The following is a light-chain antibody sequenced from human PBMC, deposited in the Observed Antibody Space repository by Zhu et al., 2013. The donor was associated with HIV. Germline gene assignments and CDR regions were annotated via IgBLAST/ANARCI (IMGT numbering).Light chain of an antibody. CDR3: QQRTNSIT. Sequence: EVVLTQSPDTQSLAPGERVTISCTASQSVNTYLAWYQQKPGQAPRLLIYDASKRATGVPNRFSGSGSGRDFTLTISSLEPEDFAIYFCQQRTNSITFGQGTRLEI. CDR2: DAS. CDR1: QSVNTY. J-gene: IGKJ5*01. V-gene: IGKV3-11*02.